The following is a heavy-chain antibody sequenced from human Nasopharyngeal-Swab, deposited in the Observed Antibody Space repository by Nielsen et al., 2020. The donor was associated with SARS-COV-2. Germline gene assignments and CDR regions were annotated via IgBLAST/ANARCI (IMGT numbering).Heavy chain of an antibody. J-gene: IGHJ6*02. Sequence: ASVKVPCKASGYTFNNYYIQWLRQAPGQGLEWMGMINPGRGGTTYAQKFQGRVTMTSDTSTSTVFMDLSSLRSEDTAVYYCARRGRCSGSSCDMDVWGQGTTVTVSS. V-gene: IGHV1-46*02. D-gene: IGHD2-2*01. CDR1: GYTFNNYY. CDR2: INPGRGGT. CDR3: ARRGRCSGSSCDMDV.